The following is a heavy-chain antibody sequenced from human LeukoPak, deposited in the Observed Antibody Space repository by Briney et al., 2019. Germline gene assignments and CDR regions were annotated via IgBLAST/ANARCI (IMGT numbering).Heavy chain of an antibody. CDR2: IAVGSGGT. J-gene: IGHJ2*01. CDR1: GFTFTSSA. Sequence: GASVKVSCKASGFTFTSSAVQWVRQARGQRLEWIGWIAVGSGGTNYAQKLQERVTISRDMSTSTAYMELSSLRSEDTAVYYCAAGLKLNSNWYYSPLDWYFDLWGRGTLVTVSS. D-gene: IGHD6-13*01. V-gene: IGHV1-58*01. CDR3: AAGLKLNSNWYYSPLDWYFDL.